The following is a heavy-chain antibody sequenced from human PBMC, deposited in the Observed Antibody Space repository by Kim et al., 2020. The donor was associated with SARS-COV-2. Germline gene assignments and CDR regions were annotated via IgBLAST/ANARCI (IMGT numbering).Heavy chain of an antibody. CDR3: ARTWFGVTHFDY. Sequence: SETLSLTCTVSGGSISSYYWSWIRQPPGKGLEWIGYIYYSGSTNYNPSLKSRVTISVDTSKNQFSLKLSSVTAADTAVYYCARTWFGVTHFDYWGQGTLVTVSS. D-gene: IGHD3-10*01. CDR2: IYYSGST. J-gene: IGHJ4*02. CDR1: GGSISSYY. V-gene: IGHV4-59*01.